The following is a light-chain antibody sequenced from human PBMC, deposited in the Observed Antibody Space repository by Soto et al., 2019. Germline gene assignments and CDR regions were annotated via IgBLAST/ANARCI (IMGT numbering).Light chain of an antibody. Sequence: QSVLTQPASVSGSPGQSITISCTGTSSDVGGYNYVSWYQQHPGKAPKLMIYDVSNRPSGVSNRFSGSKSGNTASLTIFGLQADDEADYYCSSYSGTNYHYVFGTGTKVTVL. CDR2: DVS. J-gene: IGLJ1*01. CDR1: SSDVGGYNY. CDR3: SSYSGTNYHYV. V-gene: IGLV2-14*01.